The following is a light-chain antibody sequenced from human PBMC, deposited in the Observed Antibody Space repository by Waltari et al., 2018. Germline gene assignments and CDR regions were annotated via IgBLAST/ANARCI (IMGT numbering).Light chain of an antibody. Sequence: QSVLTQPPSASGTPGRRVTISCSGTISHIGINPFTWYQPFPGSAPKLLIFSTTQRPSGVPDRFSASKSGTSASLAINGLQAADEADYYCGAWDDGVKEWVFGGGTKLTVL. CDR1: ISHIGINP. J-gene: IGLJ3*02. CDR3: GAWDDGVKEWV. CDR2: STT. V-gene: IGLV1-44*01.